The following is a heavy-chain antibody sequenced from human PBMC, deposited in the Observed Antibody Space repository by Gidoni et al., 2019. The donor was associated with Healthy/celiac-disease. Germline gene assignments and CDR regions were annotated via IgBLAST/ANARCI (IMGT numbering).Heavy chain of an antibody. J-gene: IGHJ3*02. Sequence: HVQLVQSGAAVKKPGSSVKVSCQASGGTFSSYATSWVRQAPGQGLEWMGGIIPIFGTANYAQKFQGRVTITADESTSTAYMELSSLRSEDTAVYYCARGLWGIVVVPAAHNDAFDIWGQGTMVTVSS. CDR1: GGTFSSYA. CDR3: ARGLWGIVVVPAAHNDAFDI. V-gene: IGHV1-69*01. D-gene: IGHD2-2*01. CDR2: IIPIFGTA.